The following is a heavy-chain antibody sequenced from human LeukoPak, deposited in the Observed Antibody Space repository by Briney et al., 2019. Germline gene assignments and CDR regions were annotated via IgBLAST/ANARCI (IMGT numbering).Heavy chain of an antibody. V-gene: IGHV4-38-2*02. CDR3: ARSYNILTGYYTFDY. D-gene: IGHD3-9*01. J-gene: IGHJ4*02. CDR1: GYSISSGYY. Sequence: SETLSLTCTVSGYSISSGYYWGWIRQPPGKGLEWIGSIYHSGSTYYNPSLKSRVTISVDTSKNQFSLKLSSVTAADTAVYYCARSYNILTGYYTFDYWGQGILVTVSS. CDR2: IYHSGST.